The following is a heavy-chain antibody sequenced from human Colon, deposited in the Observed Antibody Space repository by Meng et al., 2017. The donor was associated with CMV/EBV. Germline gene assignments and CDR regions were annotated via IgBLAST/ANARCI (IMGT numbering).Heavy chain of an antibody. V-gene: IGHV4-59*01. D-gene: IGHD2-8*01. CDR3: ARGSMLRT. CDR1: GGSISTDY. CDR2: FYTSGIT. J-gene: IGHJ5*02. Sequence: GSLRLSCTVSGGSISTDYWSWIRQSPGKGLEWIGYFYTSGITNYNPSLKNRVTISVDMSKSQFSLRLNSVTAADTAVYYCARGSMLRTWGQGTLVTVSS.